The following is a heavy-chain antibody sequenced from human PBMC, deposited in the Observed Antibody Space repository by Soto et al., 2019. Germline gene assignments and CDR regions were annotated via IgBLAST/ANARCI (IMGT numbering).Heavy chain of an antibody. Sequence: RGESLKISCKGSGYRFSSYWVAWVRQMPGKGLEWMGIIYPGDSDTRYSPSFQGQVTFSVDKSNNTAYLQWSSLKASDTAMYYCARTYSSGWSDDVYGMDVWGQGTTVTVSS. CDR1: GYRFSSYW. CDR2: IYPGDSDT. CDR3: ARTYSSGWSDDVYGMDV. J-gene: IGHJ6*02. V-gene: IGHV5-51*01. D-gene: IGHD6-19*01.